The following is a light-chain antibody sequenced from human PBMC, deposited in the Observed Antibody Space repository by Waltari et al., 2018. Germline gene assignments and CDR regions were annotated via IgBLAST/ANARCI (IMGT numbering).Light chain of an antibody. J-gene: IGKJ5*01. CDR3: QHYHNWPPIT. V-gene: IGKV3-15*01. CDR1: QSISTN. Sequence: EIVMTQSPATLSVPPGERATLSCRASQSISTNLAWYQQKPGQAPRLLIYGASTRATGFPARFSGSGFGTEFTLTISSLRSEDFAVYYCQHYHNWPPITFGQGTRLEIK. CDR2: GAS.